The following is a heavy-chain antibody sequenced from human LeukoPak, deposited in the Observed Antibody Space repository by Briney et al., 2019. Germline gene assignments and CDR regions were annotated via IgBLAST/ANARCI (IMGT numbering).Heavy chain of an antibody. CDR3: ARGLFGIAAAAPFDY. V-gene: IGHV4-34*01. CDR2: INHSGST. Sequence: SETLSLTCAVYGGSFSGYYWSWIRQPPGKWLEWIGEINHSGSTNYNPSLKSRVTISVDTSKNQFSLKLSSVTAADTAVYYCARGLFGIAAAAPFDYWGQGTLVTVSS. J-gene: IGHJ4*02. D-gene: IGHD6-13*01. CDR1: GGSFSGYY.